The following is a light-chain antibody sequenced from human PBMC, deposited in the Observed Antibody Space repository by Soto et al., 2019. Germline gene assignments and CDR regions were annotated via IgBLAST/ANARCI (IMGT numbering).Light chain of an antibody. J-gene: IGKJ4*01. CDR2: AAS. CDR1: LFIANH. V-gene: IGKV3-15*01. CDR3: QQYYRWPVT. Sequence: IVVTQSPTTLSVSAGERVTFSCKASLFIANHLAWYQHKPGQSPRLLIHAASTGAPGVPARFSGSWSGAEFTLTIDSLQSDDSAIYYCQQYYRWPVTFGGGTKVDI.